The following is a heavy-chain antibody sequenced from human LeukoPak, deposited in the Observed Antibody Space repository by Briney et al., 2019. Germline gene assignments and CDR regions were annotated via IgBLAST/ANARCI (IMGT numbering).Heavy chain of an antibody. Sequence: KPSETLSLTCTVSGGSISSYYWSWIRQPPGKGLEWIGYIYYSGSTNYNPSLKSRVTMSVDTSNNQFSLKLSSVTAADTAVYYCARESGGWFDPWGQGTLVTVSS. CDR1: GGSISSYY. CDR3: ARESGGWFDP. V-gene: IGHV4-59*01. D-gene: IGHD1-26*01. J-gene: IGHJ5*02. CDR2: IYYSGST.